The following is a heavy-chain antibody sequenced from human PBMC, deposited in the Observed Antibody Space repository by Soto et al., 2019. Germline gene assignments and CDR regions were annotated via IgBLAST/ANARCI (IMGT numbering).Heavy chain of an antibody. CDR3: ARVPSGYSYGGFDY. CDR1: GVTFSDYC. Sequence: XGSLRLTCAASGVTFSDYCISWIRQAPGKGLEWVSYISSSGSTIYYADSVKGRFTISRDNAKNSLYLQMNSLRAEDTAVYYCARVPSGYSYGGFDYWGQGTLVTVSS. V-gene: IGHV3-11*01. CDR2: ISSSGSTI. D-gene: IGHD5-18*01. J-gene: IGHJ4*02.